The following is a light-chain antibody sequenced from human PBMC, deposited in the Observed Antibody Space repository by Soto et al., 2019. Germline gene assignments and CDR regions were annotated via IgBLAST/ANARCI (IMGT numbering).Light chain of an antibody. CDR2: DVS. CDR1: QSVSSNY. Sequence: EIVLTQSPGTLSLSPGERATLSCRSSQSVSSNYLAWYQQKPGQAPRLVIYDVSGRATGIPDRFSGSGSGTDFTLTISRLEPEDFAVYYCQQYGRSPTFGQGTKVEIK. V-gene: IGKV3-20*01. CDR3: QQYGRSPT. J-gene: IGKJ1*01.